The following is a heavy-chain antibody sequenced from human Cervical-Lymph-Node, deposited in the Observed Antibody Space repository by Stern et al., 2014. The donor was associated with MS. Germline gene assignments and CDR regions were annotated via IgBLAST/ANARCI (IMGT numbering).Heavy chain of an antibody. CDR2: ISLVGSNR. CDR3: LGVGDAMHV. Sequence: VQLVESGGGVVQPGRSLRLSCAVSGFTLNSLGMHWVRQAPGKGLEWVAVISLVGSNRRYGDSVKGRFTISRDTSNNTLYLQMNSLRAEDTAVFYCLGVGDAMHVWGQGTTVIVSS. CDR1: GFTLNSLG. V-gene: IGHV3-30*03. J-gene: IGHJ6*02.